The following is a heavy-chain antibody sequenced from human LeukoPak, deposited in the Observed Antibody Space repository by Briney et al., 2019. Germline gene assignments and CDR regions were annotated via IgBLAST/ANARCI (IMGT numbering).Heavy chain of an antibody. V-gene: IGHV3-11*05. Sequence: GGSLRLSCAASGFTFSDHYMSWIRQAPGRWLEWVSYISTSVTYTEYADSVKGRFTISRDNAKNSLYLQMNSLRAEDTAVYYCAREGRSGSYLGRFDPWGQGTLVTVSS. J-gene: IGHJ5*02. CDR1: GFTFSDHY. CDR2: ISTSVTYT. CDR3: AREGRSGSYLGRFDP. D-gene: IGHD1-26*01.